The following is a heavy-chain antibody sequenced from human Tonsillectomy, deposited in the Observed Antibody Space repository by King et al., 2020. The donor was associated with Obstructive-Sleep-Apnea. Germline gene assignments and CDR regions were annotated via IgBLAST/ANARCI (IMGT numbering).Heavy chain of an antibody. CDR3: ARDGALAAAGIYAFDI. V-gene: IGHV4-38-2*02. CDR1: GYSISSGYY. Sequence: VQLQESGPGLVKPSENLSLTCTVSGYSISSGYYWGWIRQPPGKGLEWIGSIYHSGSTFYNPSLKSRVTISVDTSKNQFSLKLNSVTAADTAVYYCARDGALAAAGIYAFDIWGQGTMVTVSS. D-gene: IGHD6-13*01. J-gene: IGHJ3*02. CDR2: IYHSGST.